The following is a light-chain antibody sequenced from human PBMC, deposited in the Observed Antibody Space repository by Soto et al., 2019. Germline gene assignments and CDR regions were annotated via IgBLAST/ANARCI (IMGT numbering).Light chain of an antibody. CDR3: QSYDSSLRGSNV. V-gene: IGLV1-40*01. J-gene: IGLJ1*01. Sequence: QAVLDQPPPQAWGPREGVPHPFPWGNPKNGAGYDVHWYQQLPGTAPKLLIYGNSNRPSGVPDRFSGSKSCTPASLAITGLQAEDEADYYCQSYDSSLRGSNVFGTGTKVTV. CDR2: GNS. CDR1: PKNGAGYD.